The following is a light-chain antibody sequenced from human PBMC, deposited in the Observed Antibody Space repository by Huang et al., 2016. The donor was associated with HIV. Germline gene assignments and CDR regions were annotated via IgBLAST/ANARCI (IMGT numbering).Light chain of an antibody. Sequence: DIVMTQSPLSLSVTPGEPASISCRSSQSLLHSFGYNYLPWYVQRPGQSPQLLISLGSDRASGVPDRFSGSGSGTDFTLQISSVESGDVGVYYCMQTLQTPFTFGPGTKVHIK. J-gene: IGKJ3*01. V-gene: IGKV2-28*01. CDR2: LGS. CDR1: QSLLHSFGYNY. CDR3: MQTLQTPFT.